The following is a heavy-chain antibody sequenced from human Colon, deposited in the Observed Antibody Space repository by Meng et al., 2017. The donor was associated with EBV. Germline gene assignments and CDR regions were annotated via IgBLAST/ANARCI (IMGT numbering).Heavy chain of an antibody. CDR1: GGPFSGFY. CDR3: ARSRWLLLQL. Sequence: QVQLQQRGAGLLQLSETLSLTCTVYGGPFSGFYWTWIRQSPGKGLEWIGEIDDSGNIIYNPSLKSRVTISGDTSKNQFSLNVSSVTAADTAVYYCARSRWLLLQLWGQGTLVTVSS. V-gene: IGHV4-34*01. CDR2: IDDSGNI. D-gene: IGHD3-22*01. J-gene: IGHJ4*02.